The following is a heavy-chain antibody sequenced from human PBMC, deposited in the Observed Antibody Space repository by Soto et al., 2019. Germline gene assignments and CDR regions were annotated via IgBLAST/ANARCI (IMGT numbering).Heavy chain of an antibody. CDR1: GYTFTSYA. J-gene: IGHJ6*02. Sequence: GASVKVSCKASGYTFTSYAMHWVRQAPGQRLKWMRWINAGNGNTKYSQKFQGRVTITRDTSASTAYMELSSLRSEDTAVYYCARGRYYYGMDVWGQGTTVTVSS. CDR3: ARGRYYYGMDV. CDR2: INAGNGNT. D-gene: IGHD2-15*01. V-gene: IGHV1-3*01.